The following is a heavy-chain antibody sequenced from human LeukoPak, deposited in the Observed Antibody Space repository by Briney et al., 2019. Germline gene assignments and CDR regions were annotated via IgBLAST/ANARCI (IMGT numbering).Heavy chain of an antibody. J-gene: IGHJ3*02. Sequence: SETLSLTCSVSGYSISSGYYLGWIRQPPGKGLEWIGTLYHSGSTYYSPSLKSRVTISVDTSKNQFSLKLSSVTAADTAVYYCAKSNGYGLIDIWGQGTMVTVSS. CDR3: AKSNGYGLIDI. CDR2: LYHSGST. V-gene: IGHV4-38-2*02. CDR1: GYSISSGYY. D-gene: IGHD3-10*01.